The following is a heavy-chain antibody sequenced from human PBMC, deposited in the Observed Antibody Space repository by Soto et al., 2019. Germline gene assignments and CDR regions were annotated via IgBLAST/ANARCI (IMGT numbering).Heavy chain of an antibody. J-gene: IGHJ3*02. V-gene: IGHV3-23*01. CDR1: AFTFSSYA. D-gene: IGHD2-2*01. CDR2: ISGSGGST. Sequence: PVGSLRLSCASSAFTFSSYAMSCVRHPPGKGLEWVSAISGSGGSTYYADSVKGRFNISRDNSKNTLYLQMNSVRAEDTAVYYCAKDSRLAFDIWGQGTMVTVSS. CDR3: AKDSRLAFDI.